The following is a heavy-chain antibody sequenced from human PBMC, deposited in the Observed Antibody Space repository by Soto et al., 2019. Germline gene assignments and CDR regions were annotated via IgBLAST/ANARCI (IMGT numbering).Heavy chain of an antibody. CDR2: IGSRGDST. V-gene: IGHV3-23*01. CDR1: GFTFSSFA. CDR3: AKDLIYGYNSGRPFDS. J-gene: IGHJ4*02. D-gene: IGHD6-19*01. Sequence: VQLLESGGGLVQPGGSLRLSSAASGFTFSSFAMSWVRQAPGKGLEWVSAIGSRGDSTYYADSVKGRFTISRDNSKNTLYLQMNSLRAEDTAVYYCAKDLIYGYNSGRPFDSWGQGTLVTVSS.